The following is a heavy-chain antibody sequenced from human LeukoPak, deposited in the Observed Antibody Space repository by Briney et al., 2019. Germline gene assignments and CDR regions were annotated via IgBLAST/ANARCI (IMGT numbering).Heavy chain of an antibody. J-gene: IGHJ6*03. CDR3: ARGTTLTTLPYYYYYTDA. V-gene: IGHV1-2*02. CDR1: GYTFTDYY. Sequence: WASVKVSCKASGYTFTDYYLHWVRQAPGQGLEWMGWINPNSGGTNYAQKFQGRVTMTRDTSIGTAYMELSRLRSDDTALYYCARGTTLTTLPYYYYYTDAWGEGTTVTVSS. D-gene: IGHD4-17*01. CDR2: INPNSGGT.